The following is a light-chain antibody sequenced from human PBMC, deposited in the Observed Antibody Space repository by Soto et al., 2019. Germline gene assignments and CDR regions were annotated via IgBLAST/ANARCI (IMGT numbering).Light chain of an antibody. CDR2: EVS. CDR3: SSYTSSSTLV. Sequence: QSALTQPASVSGSPGQSITISCTGTSSDVGGYKYVSWYQHHPGKAPKLMIYEVSNRPSGVSNRFSGSKSGNTASLTISGLQAEDETDYYCSSYTSSSTLVFSGGTKLTVL. V-gene: IGLV2-14*01. CDR1: SSDVGGYKY. J-gene: IGLJ3*02.